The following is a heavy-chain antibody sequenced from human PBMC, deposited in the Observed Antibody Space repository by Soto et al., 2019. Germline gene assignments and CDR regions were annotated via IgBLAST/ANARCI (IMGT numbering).Heavy chain of an antibody. J-gene: IGHJ3*02. CDR1: GGTFSSYA. D-gene: IGHD2-8*01. CDR2: IIPIFGTA. Sequence: QVQLVQSGAEVKKPGSSVKVSCKASGGTFSSYAISWVRQAPGQGLEWMGGIIPIFGTANYAQKFQGRVTITADESTSTAYMELSSLRSEDTAVYYCASQYCTNGVCYDAFDIWGQGTMVTVSS. V-gene: IGHV1-69*12. CDR3: ASQYCTNGVCYDAFDI.